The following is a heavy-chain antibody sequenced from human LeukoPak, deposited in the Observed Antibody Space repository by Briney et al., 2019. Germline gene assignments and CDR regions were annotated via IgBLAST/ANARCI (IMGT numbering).Heavy chain of an antibody. CDR2: IYPGDSDT. J-gene: IGHJ3*02. V-gene: IGHV5-51*01. Sequence: PGESLKISCKGSGYSITSYWIGWVRQMPGKGLEWMGIIYPGDSDTRYSPSFQGQVTISADKSISTAYLQWSSLKASDTAMYYCARFSLGNEGGDAFDIWGQGTMVTVSS. CDR3: ARFSLGNEGGDAFDI. CDR1: GYSITSYW. D-gene: IGHD1-1*01.